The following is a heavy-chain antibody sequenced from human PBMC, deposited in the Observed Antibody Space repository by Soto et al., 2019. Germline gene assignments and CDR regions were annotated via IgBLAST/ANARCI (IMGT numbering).Heavy chain of an antibody. CDR2: ISYDGSNK. Sequence: VGSLRLSCAASGFTFSSYGMHWVRQAPGKGLEWVAVISYDGSNKYYADSVKGRFTISRDNSKNTLYLQMNCLRAEDTAVYYCAKDPYGYCSSTSCYSMDVWGQGTTVTVSS. CDR3: AKDPYGYCSSTSCYSMDV. D-gene: IGHD2-2*02. J-gene: IGHJ6*02. V-gene: IGHV3-30*18. CDR1: GFTFSSYG.